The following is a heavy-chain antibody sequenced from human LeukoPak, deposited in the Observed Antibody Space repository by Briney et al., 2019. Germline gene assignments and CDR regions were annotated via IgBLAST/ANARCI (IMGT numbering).Heavy chain of an antibody. CDR1: GGSFSGYY. Sequence: SETLSLTCAVYGGSFSGYYWSWIRQPPGKGLEWIGEINHSGSTSFNPSLKSRVTISVDTSKNQFSLKLSSVTAADTAVYYCARTDIVVVIAAIPDAFDIWGQGTMVTVSS. J-gene: IGHJ3*02. CDR2: INHSGST. V-gene: IGHV4-34*01. CDR3: ARTDIVVVIAAIPDAFDI. D-gene: IGHD2-15*01.